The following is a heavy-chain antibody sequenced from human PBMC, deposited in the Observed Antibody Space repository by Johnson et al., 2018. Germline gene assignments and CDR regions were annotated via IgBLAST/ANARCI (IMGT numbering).Heavy chain of an antibody. CDR1: GFTFRSYS. V-gene: IGHV3-21*01. CDR3: ATEGGSYGQNGRYCQH. CDR2: FSSSSSYI. D-gene: IGHD1-26*01. Sequence: VQLVESGGGLVQPGGSLRLSCAASGFTFRSYSMNWVRQAPGKGLEWVSSFSSSSSYIYYADSVKGRFTISRDNAKNSLWLQMNSLRAEDTAGYYCATEGGSYGQNGRYCQHWGQGTLVTVSS. J-gene: IGHJ1*01.